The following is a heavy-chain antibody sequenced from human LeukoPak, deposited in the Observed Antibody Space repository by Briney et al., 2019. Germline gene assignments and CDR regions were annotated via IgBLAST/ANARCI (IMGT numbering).Heavy chain of an antibody. CDR2: INPNSGGT. Sequence: ASVKVSCKASGYTFTDYSMHWVRQAPGQGLEWMGWINPNSGGTDYAQKFQGRVTMTRVTSISTAYLELTRLTSDDTAVYFCVRDMIAAAGAGGWGQGTLVTVSS. D-gene: IGHD6-13*01. CDR3: VRDMIAAAGAGG. CDR1: GYTFTDYS. J-gene: IGHJ4*02. V-gene: IGHV1-2*02.